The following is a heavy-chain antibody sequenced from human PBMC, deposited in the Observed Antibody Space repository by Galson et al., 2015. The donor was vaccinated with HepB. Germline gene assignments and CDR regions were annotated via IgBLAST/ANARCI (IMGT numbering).Heavy chain of an antibody. V-gene: IGHV3-49*03. CDR2: IRSKAYGGTT. D-gene: IGHD3-9*01. CDR1: GFTFGDYA. Sequence: SLRLSCAASGFTFGDYAMSWFRQAPGKGLEWVGFIRSKAYGGTTEYAASVKGRFTISRDDSKSIAYLQMNSLKTEDTAVYYCTRVRRDFDWLADYWGQGTLVTVSS. CDR3: TRVRRDFDWLADY. J-gene: IGHJ4*02.